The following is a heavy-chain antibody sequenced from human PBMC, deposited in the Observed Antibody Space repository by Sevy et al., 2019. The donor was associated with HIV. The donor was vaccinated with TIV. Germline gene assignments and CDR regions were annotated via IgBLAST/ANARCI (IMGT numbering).Heavy chain of an antibody. Sequence: GGSLRLSCAASGFTFSSYSMNWVRQAPGKGLEWVSSISSSSSYIYYADSVKRRFTISRDNAKNSLYLQMNSLRAEDTAVYYCARDPYTARGDYWGQGTLVTVSS. CDR3: ARDPYTARGDY. CDR2: ISSSSSYI. J-gene: IGHJ4*02. V-gene: IGHV3-21*01. D-gene: IGHD5-18*01. CDR1: GFTFSSYS.